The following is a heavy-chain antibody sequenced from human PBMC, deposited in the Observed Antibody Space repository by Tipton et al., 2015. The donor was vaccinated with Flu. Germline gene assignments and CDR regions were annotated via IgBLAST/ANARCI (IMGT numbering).Heavy chain of an antibody. V-gene: IGHV5-51*03. CDR1: GYSFTTYW. J-gene: IGHJ4*02. CDR3: VTPYNQDFAGDY. D-gene: IGHD2-15*01. CDR2: IFPDDSDA. Sequence: VQLVQSGAEVKKPGESLKISCKVSGYSFTTYWIGWVRQMPGKGLEWMGIIFPDDSDARYSPSFQGQVTISADKSISTTYLQWSRLKASDTAMYYCVTPYNQDFAGDYWGQGTLVTVSS.